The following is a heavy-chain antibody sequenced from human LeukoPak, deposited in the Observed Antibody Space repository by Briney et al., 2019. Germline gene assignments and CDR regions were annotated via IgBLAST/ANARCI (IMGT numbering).Heavy chain of an antibody. CDR2: IYTSGST. CDR3: ARTSALLYCSSTSCYPYYYYMDV. CDR1: GGSISSGSYY. D-gene: IGHD2-2*01. J-gene: IGHJ6*03. Sequence: PSETLSLTCTVSGGSISSGSYYWSWIRQPAGKGLEWIGRIYTSGSTNYNPSLKSRVTISVDTSKNQFSLKLSSVTAADTAVYYCARTSALLYCSSTSCYPYYYYMDVWGKGTTVTVSS. V-gene: IGHV4-61*02.